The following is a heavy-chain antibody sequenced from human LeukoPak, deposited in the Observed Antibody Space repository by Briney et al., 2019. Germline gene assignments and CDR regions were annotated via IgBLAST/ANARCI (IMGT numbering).Heavy chain of an antibody. Sequence: GGSLRLSCAASGFTFSNCAMSWVRQAPEKGLEWVSGISGSGSSTYYADSVKGRFTISRDNSENTLSLQINSLRADDTAIYYCAKSCNSGNCYYNYCGQGTLVTVSS. D-gene: IGHD2/OR15-2a*01. CDR3: AKSCNSGNCYYNY. CDR1: GFTFSNCA. V-gene: IGHV3-23*01. J-gene: IGHJ4*02. CDR2: ISGSGSST.